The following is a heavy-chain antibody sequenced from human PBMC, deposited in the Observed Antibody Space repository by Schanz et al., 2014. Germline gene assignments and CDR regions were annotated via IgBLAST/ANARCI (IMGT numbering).Heavy chain of an antibody. V-gene: IGHV3-21*01. D-gene: IGHD6-13*01. CDR2: ISSSGSYI. Sequence: EVHLVESGGGLVKRGGSLRLSCAASGFTISSYSMNWVRQAPGKGLEWVSSISSSGSYIYYADSVKGRFSISRDNAKNSLFLQMNSLRAEDTAVYYCAREEGWGIAAAGPKHYYYGMDVWGQGTTVTVSS. J-gene: IGHJ6*02. CDR1: GFTISSYS. CDR3: AREEGWGIAAAGPKHYYYGMDV.